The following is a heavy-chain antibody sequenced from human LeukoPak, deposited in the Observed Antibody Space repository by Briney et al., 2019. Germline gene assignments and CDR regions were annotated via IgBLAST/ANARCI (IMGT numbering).Heavy chain of an antibody. CDR3: AREILGYSGYDSRAFDI. CDR1: GYTFTGYY. J-gene: IGHJ3*02. V-gene: IGHV1-2*04. CDR2: INPNSGGT. Sequence: ASVKVSCKASGYTFTGYYMHWVRQAPGQGLEWMGWINPNSGGTNYAQMFQGWVTMTRDTSISTAYMELSRLRSDDTAVYYCAREILGYSGYDSRAFDIWGQGTMVTVSS. D-gene: IGHD5-12*01.